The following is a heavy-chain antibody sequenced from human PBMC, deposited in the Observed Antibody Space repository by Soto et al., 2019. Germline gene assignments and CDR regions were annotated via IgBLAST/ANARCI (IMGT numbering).Heavy chain of an antibody. CDR3: ARGTYYYDSSGYPPPYYGMDV. J-gene: IGHJ6*02. V-gene: IGHV1-2*04. CDR1: GYTFTGYY. Sequence: ASVKVSCKAPGYTFTGYYMHCVRQSPGQGLEWMGWINPNSGGTHYAQKFQGWVTMTRDTSISTAYMELSRLRSDDPAVYYCARGTYYYDSSGYPPPYYGMDVWGQGTTVTVSS. D-gene: IGHD3-22*01. CDR2: INPNSGGT.